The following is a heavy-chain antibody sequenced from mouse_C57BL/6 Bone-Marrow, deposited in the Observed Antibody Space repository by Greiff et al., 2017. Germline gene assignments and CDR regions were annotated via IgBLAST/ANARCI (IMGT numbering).Heavy chain of an antibody. CDR2: IYPRSGNT. Sequence: QVQLQQSGAELARPGASVKLSCKASGYTFTSYGISWVKQRTGQGLEWIGEIYPRSGNTYYNEKFKGKATLTADKSSSTAYMELRSLTSEDSAVYFCARGVATPAWFAYWGQGTLVTVSA. V-gene: IGHV1-81*01. J-gene: IGHJ3*01. D-gene: IGHD1-1*02. CDR3: ARGVATPAWFAY. CDR1: GYTFTSYG.